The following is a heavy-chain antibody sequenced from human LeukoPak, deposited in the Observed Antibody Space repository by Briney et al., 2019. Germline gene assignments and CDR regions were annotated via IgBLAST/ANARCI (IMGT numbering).Heavy chain of an antibody. CDR1: GFTFSSYW. J-gene: IGHJ4*02. V-gene: IGHV3-74*01. D-gene: IGHD5/OR15-5a*01. CDR2: INSDGIST. CDR3: ARDRSTTHFDY. Sequence: GGSLRLSCAASGFTFSSYWMHWVRQAPGKGLVWVSHINSDGISTGYVDSVKGRFIISRDNAKNTLYLQMDSLRAEDTAVYYCARDRSTTHFDYWGQGTLVTVSS.